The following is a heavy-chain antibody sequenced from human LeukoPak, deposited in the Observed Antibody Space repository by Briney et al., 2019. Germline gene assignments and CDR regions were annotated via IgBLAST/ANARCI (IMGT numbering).Heavy chain of an antibody. CDR2: IIPSFGTA. D-gene: IGHD3-10*01. J-gene: IGHJ4*02. V-gene: IGHV1-69*13. Sequence: ASVKVSCKASGGTFSSYAISWVRQAPGQGLEWMGGIIPSFGTANYAQKFQGRVTITADESTSTAYMELSSLRSEDTAVYYCATEEDYGSGSYYTLDYWGQGTLVTVSS. CDR3: ATEEDYGSGSYYTLDY. CDR1: GGTFSSYA.